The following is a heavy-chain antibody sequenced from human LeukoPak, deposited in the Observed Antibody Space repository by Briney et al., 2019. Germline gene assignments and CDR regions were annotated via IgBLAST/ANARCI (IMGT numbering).Heavy chain of an antibody. CDR3: AHLGASSSWYDY. Sequence: TLSLTCTVSGGSISSYYWSWIRQPPGKALEWLALIYWDDDKRYSPSLKSRLTITKDTSKNQVVLTMTNMDPVDTATYYCAHLGASSSWYDYWGQGTLVTVSS. V-gene: IGHV2-5*08. D-gene: IGHD6-13*01. CDR2: IYWDDDK. CDR1: GGSISSYYW. J-gene: IGHJ4*02.